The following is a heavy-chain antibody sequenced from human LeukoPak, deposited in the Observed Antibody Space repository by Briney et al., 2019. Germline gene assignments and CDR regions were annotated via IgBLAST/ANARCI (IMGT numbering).Heavy chain of an antibody. V-gene: IGHV3-7*01. D-gene: IGHD3-10*01. CDR3: AKLAKYFYGSETYYFFEH. CDR1: GFSFTTYW. Sequence: GGSLRLSCAASGFSFTTYWMGWVCQAPGKGLEWVANIKQDGTEKYYVDSVKGRFTISRDNAKNSLYLQMNSLRVEDTAVYYCAKLAKYFYGSETYYFFEHWGQGTLVTVSS. J-gene: IGHJ4*02. CDR2: IKQDGTEK.